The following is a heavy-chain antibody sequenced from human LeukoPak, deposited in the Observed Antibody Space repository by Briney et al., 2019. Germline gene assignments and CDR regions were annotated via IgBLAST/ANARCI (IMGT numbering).Heavy chain of an antibody. Sequence: PGGSLRLSCAASGFTVSSNYMSWVRQAPGRGLEWVSVIYSGGSTYYADSVKGRFTISRDNSKNTLYLQMNSLRAEDTAVYYCAKQTTSIAAPAFDYWGQGTLVTVSS. D-gene: IGHD6-6*01. CDR3: AKQTTSIAAPAFDY. CDR2: IYSGGST. J-gene: IGHJ4*02. V-gene: IGHV3-66*04. CDR1: GFTVSSNY.